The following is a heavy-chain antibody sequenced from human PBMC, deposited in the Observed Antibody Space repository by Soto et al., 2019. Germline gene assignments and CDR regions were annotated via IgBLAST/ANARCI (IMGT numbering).Heavy chain of an antibody. CDR3: ARGPLRNWFDP. CDR1: GYTFTSYA. CDR2: INAGNSNT. J-gene: IGHJ5*02. Sequence: ASVKVSCKASGYTFTSYAIHWVRQAPGQRLEWMGWINAGNSNTKYSQKFQGRVTITKSTSASTAYMELSSLRSEDTAVCYCARGPLRNWFDPWGQGTLVTVSS. V-gene: IGHV1-3*01.